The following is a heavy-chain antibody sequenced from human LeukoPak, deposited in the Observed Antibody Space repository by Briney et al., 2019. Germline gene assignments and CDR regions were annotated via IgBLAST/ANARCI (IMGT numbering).Heavy chain of an antibody. CDR3: ARGERWYPQHLQH. J-gene: IGHJ1*01. D-gene: IGHD2-15*01. V-gene: IGHV3-74*01. Sequence: PGGSLRLSCAASGFTFSSYWMHWVRQAPGKGLVWVSRINSDGSSTSYADSVKGRFTISRDNAKNTLYLQMNSLRAEDTAVYYCARGERWYPQHLQHWGQGTLVTVSS. CDR2: INSDGSST. CDR1: GFTFSSYW.